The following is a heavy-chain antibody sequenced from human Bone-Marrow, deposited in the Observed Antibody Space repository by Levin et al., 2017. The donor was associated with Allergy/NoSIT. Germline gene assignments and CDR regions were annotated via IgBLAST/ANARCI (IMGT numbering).Heavy chain of an antibody. CDR3: ARIFSDIAVAGSLDY. CDR2: IIPIFGTA. D-gene: IGHD6-19*01. V-gene: IGHV1-69*06. CDR1: GGTFSSYA. Sequence: SVKVSCKASGGTFSSYAISWVRQAPGQGLEWMGGIIPIFGTANYAQKFQGRVTITADKSTSTAYMELSSLRSEDTAVYYCARIFSDIAVAGSLDYWGQGTLVTVSS. J-gene: IGHJ4*02.